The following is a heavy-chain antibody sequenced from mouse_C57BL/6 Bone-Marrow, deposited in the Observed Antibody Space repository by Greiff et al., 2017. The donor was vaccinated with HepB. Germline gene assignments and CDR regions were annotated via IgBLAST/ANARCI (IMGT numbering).Heavy chain of an antibody. CDR1: GYTFTDHT. Sequence: VQLQESDAELVKPGASVKISCKVSGYTFTDHTIHWMKQRPEQGLEWIGYIYPRDGSTKYNEKFKGKATLTADKSSSTAYMQLNSLTSEDSAVYFCARRYYGNSAWFAYWGQGTLVTVSA. D-gene: IGHD2-1*01. CDR2: IYPRDGST. V-gene: IGHV1-78*01. CDR3: ARRYYGNSAWFAY. J-gene: IGHJ3*01.